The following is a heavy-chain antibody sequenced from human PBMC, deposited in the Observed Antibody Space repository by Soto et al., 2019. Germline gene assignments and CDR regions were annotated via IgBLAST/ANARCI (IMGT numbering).Heavy chain of an antibody. CDR2: IYSGGST. CDR3: ARGYPDYSFDY. V-gene: IGHV3-53*04. CDR1: GFTFSNAW. J-gene: IGHJ4*02. D-gene: IGHD4-4*01. Sequence: GGSLRLSCAASGFTFSNAWINWVRQAPGKGLEWVSVIYSGGSTYYADSVKGRFTISRHNSKNTLYLQMNSLRAEDTAVYYCARGYPDYSFDYWGQGTLVTVSS.